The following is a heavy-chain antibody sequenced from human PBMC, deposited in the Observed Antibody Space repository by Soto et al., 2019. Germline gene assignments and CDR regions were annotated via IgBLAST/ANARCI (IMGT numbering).Heavy chain of an antibody. V-gene: IGHV1-3*01. D-gene: IGHD4-17*01. J-gene: IGHJ4*02. Sequence: ASVKVSCKASGYTFSSYDIKWVRQATGQGLEWMGWINVGDGHTKYSQKFQGRVTITRDTSASTAYMELSSLRSDDTAVFYCAREPYGGNEYDYWGQGTLVTVSS. CDR2: INVGDGHT. CDR3: AREPYGGNEYDY. CDR1: GYTFSSYD.